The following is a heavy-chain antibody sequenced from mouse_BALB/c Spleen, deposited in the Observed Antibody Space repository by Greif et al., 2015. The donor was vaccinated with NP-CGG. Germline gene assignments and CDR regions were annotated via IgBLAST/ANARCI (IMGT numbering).Heavy chain of an antibody. V-gene: IGHV1-84*02. CDR2: IYPGSSNT. Sequence: QVQLKHSGPELVKPGASVKISCKASGYTFTDYYINWVKQKPGQGLEWIGWIYPGSSNTKYNEKFKGKATLTVDTSSSTAYMQLSSLTSEDTAVYFCARRTGTEAMDYWGQGTSVTVSS. J-gene: IGHJ4*01. CDR3: ARRTGTEAMDY. CDR1: GYTFTDYY. D-gene: IGHD4-1*01.